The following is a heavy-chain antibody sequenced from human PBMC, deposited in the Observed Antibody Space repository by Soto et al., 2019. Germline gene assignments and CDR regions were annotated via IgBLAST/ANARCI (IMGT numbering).Heavy chain of an antibody. CDR3: ARTRETSSGTGELRSTFDI. Sequence: EVQLVESGGGLVQPGGSLRLSCAASGFTFSSYWMSWVRQAPGKGLEWVANIKQDGSEKYNVDSVKGRFTISRDNAKNSMYLQMSSLRAEDTAVYYCARTRETSSGTGELRSTFDIWCQGTMVTVSS. CDR1: GFTFSSYW. D-gene: IGHD1-26*01. CDR2: IKQDGSEK. V-gene: IGHV3-7*03. J-gene: IGHJ3*02.